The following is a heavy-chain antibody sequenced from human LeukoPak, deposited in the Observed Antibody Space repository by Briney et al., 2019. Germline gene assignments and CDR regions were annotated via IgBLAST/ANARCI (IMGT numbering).Heavy chain of an antibody. CDR3: AKEGGWSSGYYLPYYFDY. V-gene: IGHV3-30*18. Sequence: GGSLRLSCAASGFTFSSYGMHWVRQAPGKGLEWVAVISYDGSNKYYADSVKGRSTISRDNSKNTLYLQMNSLRAEDTAVYYCAKEGGWSSGYYLPYYFDYWGQGTLVTVSS. CDR1: GFTFSSYG. CDR2: ISYDGSNK. J-gene: IGHJ4*02. D-gene: IGHD3-22*01.